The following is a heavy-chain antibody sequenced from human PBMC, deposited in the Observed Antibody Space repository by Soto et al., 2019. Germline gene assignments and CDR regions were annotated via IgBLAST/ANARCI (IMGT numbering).Heavy chain of an antibody. Sequence: PGGSLRLSCASSGFTFSSYAMSLVRQAPGKGLEWVSAISGSGGSTYYADSVKGRFTISRDNSKNTLYLQMNSLRAEDTAVYYCAKDNSEYYDFWSGYSSVLDYWGQGTLVTVSS. CDR1: GFTFSSYA. V-gene: IGHV3-23*01. CDR3: AKDNSEYYDFWSGYSSVLDY. J-gene: IGHJ4*02. CDR2: ISGSGGST. D-gene: IGHD3-3*01.